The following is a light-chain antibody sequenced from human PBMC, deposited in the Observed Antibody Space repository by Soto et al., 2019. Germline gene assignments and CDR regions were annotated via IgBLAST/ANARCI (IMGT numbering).Light chain of an antibody. Sequence: EIVMTQDPATLSVSPGERATLYCRASHSGSSRLAWYQQKPGQAPMLLSYGVFTRATGLPATFSGSGSGTDFTLTISSLQSEDFAVYYCPHYTHGPLTFGGGTTVEIK. CDR1: HSGSSR. CDR3: PHYTHGPLT. J-gene: IGKJ4*01. CDR2: GVF. V-gene: IGKV3-15*01.